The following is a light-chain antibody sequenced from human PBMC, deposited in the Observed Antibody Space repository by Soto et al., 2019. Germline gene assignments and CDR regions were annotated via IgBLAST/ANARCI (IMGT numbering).Light chain of an antibody. J-gene: IGKJ4*01. CDR3: QQYYSLPLT. CDR2: WAS. V-gene: IGKV4-1*01. CDR1: QSVFYSSNNKNY. Sequence: DIVMTQSPESLAVSLGERATINCKSSQSVFYSSNNKNYLTWYQQKPGQPPKLLIYWASTRESGVPERFSGSGSETDFTLTISSLQAEDVAVYYCQQYYSLPLTFGGGTKVEIK.